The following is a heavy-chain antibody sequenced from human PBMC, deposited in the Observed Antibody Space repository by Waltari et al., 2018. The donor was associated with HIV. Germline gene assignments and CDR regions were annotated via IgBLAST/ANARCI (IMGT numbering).Heavy chain of an antibody. Sequence: EVQLVESGGDLLKPGGCLRLSCAASGFTLNSVWMSWVRQAPGKGRGWVGPIKTKGEGGATDYAAAVKGRFTISRDDSKNTVYLQMNSLKIEDTAVYYCTSEEDYGSGSHFDYWGQGTLVTVSS. CDR1: GFTLNSVW. J-gene: IGHJ4*02. CDR3: TSEEDYGSGSHFDY. V-gene: IGHV3-15*01. D-gene: IGHD3-10*01. CDR2: IKTKGEGGAT.